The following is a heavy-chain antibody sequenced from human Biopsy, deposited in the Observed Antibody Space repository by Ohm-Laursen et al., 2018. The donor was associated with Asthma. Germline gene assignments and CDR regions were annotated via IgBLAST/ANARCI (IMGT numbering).Heavy chain of an antibody. CDR3: ASASVADSANWFDP. CDR1: GASIKTDDHY. CDR2: IHYSGST. V-gene: IGHV4-30-4*02. Sequence: PSVTLSLTCSVSGASIKTDDHYWSWLRQPPGKGLEWFGFIHYSGSTSSNPSLKGGVTISVETSKNQFSLKLSSVTAADTAVYYCASASVADSANWFDPWGQGTLVTVSS. D-gene: IGHD6-19*01. J-gene: IGHJ5*02.